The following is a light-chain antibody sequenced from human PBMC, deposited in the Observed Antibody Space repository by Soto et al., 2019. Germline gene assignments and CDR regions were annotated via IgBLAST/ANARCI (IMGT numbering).Light chain of an antibody. Sequence: EIVMTQSPATLSVSPGERATLSCRASQSVGTYLACYQQKPGQAPRLLIYGASTRAPGISPRFSGGGSGTEFPLTISSLQSEDFAVYYCQQYNDWPRTFGQGTKVGIK. J-gene: IGKJ1*01. CDR1: QSVGTY. V-gene: IGKV3-15*01. CDR3: QQYNDWPRT. CDR2: GAS.